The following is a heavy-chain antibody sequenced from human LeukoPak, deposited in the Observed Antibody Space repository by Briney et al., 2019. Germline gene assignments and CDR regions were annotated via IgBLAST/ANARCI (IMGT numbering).Heavy chain of an antibody. Sequence: SETLSLTCTVSGGSISGYYWSWIRQPPGKGLEWIGYIYSSGSTNSNPSLKSRVTISVDSSKNQFSLKLTSVTAADTAVYYCARRFDTSGWVDYWGQGTLVTVSS. J-gene: IGHJ4*02. V-gene: IGHV4-59*08. D-gene: IGHD6-19*01. CDR1: GGSISGYY. CDR3: ARRFDTSGWVDY. CDR2: IYSSGST.